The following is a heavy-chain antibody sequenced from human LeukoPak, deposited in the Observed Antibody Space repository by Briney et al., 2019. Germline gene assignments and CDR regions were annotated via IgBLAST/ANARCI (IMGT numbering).Heavy chain of an antibody. CDR3: ARGGAARLHFQN. D-gene: IGHD6-6*01. Sequence: PSETLSLTCTVSGGSVSSGSYYWSWIRQPPGKGLEWIGYIYHSGSTNYNPSLQSRVTISVDTSKNQFSLNLNSMTAADTAVYYCARGGAARLHFQNWGQGTLVTVSS. J-gene: IGHJ1*01. CDR1: GGSVSSGSYY. CDR2: IYHSGST. V-gene: IGHV4-61*01.